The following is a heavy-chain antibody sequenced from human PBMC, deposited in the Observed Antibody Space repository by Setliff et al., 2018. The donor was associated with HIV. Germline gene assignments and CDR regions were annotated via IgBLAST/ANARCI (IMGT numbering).Heavy chain of an antibody. CDR1: GGSISSANYY. D-gene: IGHD2-15*01. J-gene: IGHJ4*02. Sequence: PSETLSLTCTVSGGSISSANYYWSWIRQPAGKGLEWIGHIYTSGTTVYNHSLKSRVAISVDTSRNQFSLKVSSVTAADTAVYYCARTGVAHAGQGFDSWGQGRLVTVSS. CDR3: ARTGVAHAGQGFDS. CDR2: IYTSGTT. V-gene: IGHV4-61*09.